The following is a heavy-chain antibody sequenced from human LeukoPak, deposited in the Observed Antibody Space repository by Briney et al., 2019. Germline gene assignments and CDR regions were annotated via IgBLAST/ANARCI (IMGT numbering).Heavy chain of an antibody. CDR2: IKQDGSEK. CDR1: GFTFSSYW. J-gene: IGHJ4*02. D-gene: IGHD3-3*01. V-gene: IGHV3-7*01. CDR3: AREFDDSYFDY. Sequence: PGGSLRLSCAASGFTFSSYWMSWAREAPGKGLEWVANIKQDGSEKYYVDSVKGRFTISRDNAKNSLYLQMNSLRAEDTAVYYCAREFDDSYFDYWGQGTLVTVSA.